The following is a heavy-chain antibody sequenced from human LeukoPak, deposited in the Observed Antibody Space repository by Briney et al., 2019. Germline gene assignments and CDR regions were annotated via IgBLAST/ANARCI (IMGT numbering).Heavy chain of an antibody. Sequence: ASVTVSCKASGYTFTGYYMHWVRQPPGQGLEWMGWINPNSGCTNYAQKFQGRVTMTRDTSISTAYMELSRLRSDDTAVYYCARVGRYCSGGSCSTYPYYFDYWGQGTLVTVSS. V-gene: IGHV1-2*02. J-gene: IGHJ4*02. D-gene: IGHD2-15*01. CDR1: GYTFTGYY. CDR2: INPNSGCT. CDR3: ARVGRYCSGGSCSTYPYYFDY.